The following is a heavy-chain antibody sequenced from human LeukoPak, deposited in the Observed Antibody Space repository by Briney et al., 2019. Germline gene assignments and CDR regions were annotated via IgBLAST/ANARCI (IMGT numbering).Heavy chain of an antibody. CDR3: ARDGTAAGLYFDL. CDR2: INPSGGST. J-gene: IGHJ4*01. V-gene: IGHV1-46*01. D-gene: IGHD6-13*01. Sequence: ASVKVSCKTSGYTFTSYYMHWVRQAPGQGLEWMGIINPSGGSTTYAQKFQGRVTMTRDTSTNTVYMELSSLRAEDTAVYYCARDGTAAGLYFDLWGQGTLVTVSS. CDR1: GYTFTSYY.